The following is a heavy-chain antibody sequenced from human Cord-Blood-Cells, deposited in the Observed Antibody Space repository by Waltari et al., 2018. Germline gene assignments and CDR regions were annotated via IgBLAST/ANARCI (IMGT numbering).Heavy chain of an antibody. Sequence: EVQLVESGGGLVKPGWSLRLSCAASGFTFSSYRMNWVRQAPGKGLEWVSSISSSSSYIYYADSVKGRFTISRDNAKNSLYLQMNSLRAEDTAVYYCAREPDYGDYFDYWGQGTLVTVSS. CDR1: GFTFSSYR. V-gene: IGHV3-21*01. CDR2: ISSSSSYI. D-gene: IGHD4-17*01. CDR3: AREPDYGDYFDY. J-gene: IGHJ4*02.